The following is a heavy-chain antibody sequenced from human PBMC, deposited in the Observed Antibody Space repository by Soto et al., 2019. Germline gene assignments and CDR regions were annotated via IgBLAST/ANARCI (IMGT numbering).Heavy chain of an antibody. CDR3: ASFSRGSVGSSDWFDP. CDR2: IYHSGST. V-gene: IGHV4-4*02. Sequence: SETLSLTCAVSGGSISSSNWWSWVRQPPGKGLEWIGEIYHSGSTNYNPSLKSRVTISVDKSKNQFSLKLSSVTAADTAVYYCASFSRGSVGSSDWFDPWGQGXLVTVYS. CDR1: GGSISSSNW. J-gene: IGHJ5*02. D-gene: IGHD6-6*01.